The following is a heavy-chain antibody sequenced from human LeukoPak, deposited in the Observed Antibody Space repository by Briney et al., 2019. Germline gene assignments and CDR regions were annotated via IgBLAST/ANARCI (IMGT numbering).Heavy chain of an antibody. CDR3: ARDFFSLWHLVSAFDV. Sequence: GASVKVSCKASGYTFTSYAINWVRQAPGQGLEWMGWINTNTGNPTFAQGFTGRFVFSLDTSVSTAYLQISSLKTEDTAVYYCARDFFSLWHLVSAFDVWGQGTMVTVSS. CDR1: GYTFTSYA. CDR2: INTNTGNP. V-gene: IGHV7-4-1*02. D-gene: IGHD6-13*01. J-gene: IGHJ3*01.